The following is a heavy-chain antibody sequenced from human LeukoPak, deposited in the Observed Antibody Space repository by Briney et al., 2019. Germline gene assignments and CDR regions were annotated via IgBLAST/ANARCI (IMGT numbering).Heavy chain of an antibody. V-gene: IGHV4-39*07. D-gene: IGHD3-22*01. Sequence: PSETLSLTCTVSGGSISSSSYYWSWIRQPPGKGLEWIGEINHSGSTNYNPSLKSRVTISVDTSKNQLSLKLSSVTAADTAVYYCATTPNYYDSSGYPPGVWFDPWGQGTLVTVSS. CDR3: ATTPNYYDSSGYPPGVWFDP. CDR1: GGSISSSSYY. J-gene: IGHJ5*02. CDR2: INHSGST.